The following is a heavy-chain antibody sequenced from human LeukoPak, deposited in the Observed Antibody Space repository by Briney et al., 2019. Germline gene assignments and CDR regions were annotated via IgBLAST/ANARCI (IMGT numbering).Heavy chain of an antibody. V-gene: IGHV3-23*01. CDR2: ISGSGDST. CDR1: GFTFSSYA. Sequence: PGGSPRLSCAASGFTFSSYAMCWVRQAPGKGLEWVSAISGSGDSTYYGDSVKGRFTISRDNSKNTLYLQMNSLRAEDTAVYYCAKTRPLDSSSWSHGDYWGQGTLVTVSS. D-gene: IGHD6-13*01. CDR3: AKTRPLDSSSWSHGDY. J-gene: IGHJ4*02.